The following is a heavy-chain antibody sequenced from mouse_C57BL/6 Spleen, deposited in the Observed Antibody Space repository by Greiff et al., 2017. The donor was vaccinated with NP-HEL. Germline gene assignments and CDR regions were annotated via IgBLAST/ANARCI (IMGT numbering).Heavy chain of an antibody. CDR3: ARVTTVGERGGDFEV. J-gene: IGHJ1*03. V-gene: IGHV1-69*01. D-gene: IGHD1-1*01. CDR1: GYTFTSYW. Sequence: VQLQQPGAELVMPGASVKLSCKASGYTFTSYWMHWVKQRPGQGLEWIGEIDPSDSYTNYNQKFKGKSTLTVDKSSSTAYMQLSSLTSEDSAVYDCARVTTVGERGGDFEVRGTGTTVTVSA. CDR2: IDPSDSYT.